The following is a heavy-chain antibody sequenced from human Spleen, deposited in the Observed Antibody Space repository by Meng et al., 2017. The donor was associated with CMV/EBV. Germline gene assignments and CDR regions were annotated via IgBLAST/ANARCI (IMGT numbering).Heavy chain of an antibody. CDR2: INPNSGGT. Sequence: ASVKVSCKASGYTFTAYYMHWVRQAPGQGLEWMGWINPNSGGTNYAQKFQGRVTMTRDTSTSTAYMELSRLRSDDTAVYYCARGEGGKATTGGRDDCWGQGTLVTVSS. CDR3: ARGEGGKATTGGRDDC. V-gene: IGHV1-2*02. CDR1: GYTFTAYY. D-gene: IGHD1-1*01. J-gene: IGHJ4*02.